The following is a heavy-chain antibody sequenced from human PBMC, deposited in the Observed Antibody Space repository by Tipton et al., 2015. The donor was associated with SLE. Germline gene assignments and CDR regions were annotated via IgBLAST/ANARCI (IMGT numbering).Heavy chain of an antibody. J-gene: IGHJ1*01. CDR1: GDSIRSTRYS. Sequence: TLSLTCTVPGDSIRSTRYSWAWIRQPPGKGLEWIATMYDGGNSHSNPSLKSRLSISVDTSKNQFSLKMTSVTAADTAVYYCASLGLGCSEGSCYQFFQHWGQGTLVTVSS. V-gene: IGHV4-39*01. CDR2: MYDGGNS. D-gene: IGHD2-15*01. CDR3: ASLGLGCSEGSCYQFFQH.